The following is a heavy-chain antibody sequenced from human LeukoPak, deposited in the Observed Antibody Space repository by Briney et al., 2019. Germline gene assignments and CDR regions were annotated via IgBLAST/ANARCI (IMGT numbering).Heavy chain of an antibody. J-gene: IGHJ4*02. CDR3: ARLGYCSSTSCSDDY. CDR2: IYTSGGT. Sequence: SETLSLTCTVSGGSISSGSYYWTWIRQPAGKGLEWIGRIYTSGGTDYNASLKSRVTISIDTSKNQFSLKLSSVTAADTAVYYCARLGYCSSTSCSDDYWGQGTLVTVSS. CDR1: GGSISSGSYY. D-gene: IGHD2-2*01. V-gene: IGHV4-61*02.